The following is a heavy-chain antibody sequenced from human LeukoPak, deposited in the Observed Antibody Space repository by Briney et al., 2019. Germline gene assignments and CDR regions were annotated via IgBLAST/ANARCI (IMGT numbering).Heavy chain of an antibody. V-gene: IGHV4-39*01. D-gene: IGHD6-13*01. J-gene: IGHJ5*02. CDR1: GASISSSSYY. CDR2: IYYSGSA. Sequence: SETLSLTCTVSGASISSSSYYWAWIRQPPGKGLEWIGRIYYSGSAYYNPSLKSLVTISVDTSKNQFSLKLSSVTAADTAVYYCATRDRSAAGTSDWFDPWGQGTLVTVSS. CDR3: ATRDRSAAGTSDWFDP.